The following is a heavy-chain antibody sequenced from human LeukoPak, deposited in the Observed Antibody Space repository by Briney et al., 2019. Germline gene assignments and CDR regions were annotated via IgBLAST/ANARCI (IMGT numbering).Heavy chain of an antibody. J-gene: IGHJ4*02. CDR2: IYYSGNA. Sequence: SETLSLTCTVSGGSISSGGYYWSWIRQHPGKGLEWIGYIYYSGNAYYNPSLKSRVTISVDTSKNQFSLKLSSVTAADTAVYYCARAGYDSSGYSTYYFDYWGQGTLVTVSS. D-gene: IGHD3-22*01. V-gene: IGHV4-31*03. CDR3: ARAGYDSSGYSTYYFDY. CDR1: GGSISSGGYY.